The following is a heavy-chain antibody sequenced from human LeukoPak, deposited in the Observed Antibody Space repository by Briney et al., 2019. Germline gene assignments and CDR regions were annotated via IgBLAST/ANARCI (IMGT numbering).Heavy chain of an antibody. D-gene: IGHD2-2*01. V-gene: IGHV3-30*02. J-gene: IGHJ4*02. CDR1: GFTFSSYG. CDR3: AKDLGRYCSSTSCIGDY. CDR2: IRYDGSNK. Sequence: PGGSLRLSCAASGFTFSSYGMHWVRQAPGKGLEWVAFIRYDGSNKYYADSVKGRFTISRDNSKNTLYLQMNRLRTEDTAVYYCAKDLGRYCSSTSCIGDYWGQGTLVTVSS.